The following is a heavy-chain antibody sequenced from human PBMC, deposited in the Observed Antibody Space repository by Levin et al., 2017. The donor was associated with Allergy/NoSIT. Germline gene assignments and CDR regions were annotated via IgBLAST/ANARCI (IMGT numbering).Heavy chain of an antibody. CDR1: GFAFNTYS. J-gene: IGHJ4*02. V-gene: IGHV3-21*01. CDR2: ITSTSTYI. CDR3: VRVGPHSKLGADAATDY. D-gene: IGHD1-26*01. Sequence: GGSLRLSCAASGFAFNTYSMNWVRQAPGKGMEWVSSITSTSTYIYYADPIKGRFTISRDNAKNSLYLHMNSLRVEDTAVYYCVRVGPHSKLGADAATDYWGQGTLVTVSS.